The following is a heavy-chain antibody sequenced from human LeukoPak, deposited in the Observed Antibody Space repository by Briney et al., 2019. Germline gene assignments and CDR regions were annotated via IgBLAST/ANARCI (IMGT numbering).Heavy chain of an antibody. CDR2: ITADSGTT. J-gene: IGHJ4*02. Sequence: GGSLTLSCAVSGFTFSTKSMNWVRQAPGKGLEWVSYITADSGTTYYADSVKGRFTISRDNAKNSLYLQMNSLRDEDTAVYYCASRDYFDYWGQGTLVTVSS. CDR1: GFTFSTKS. V-gene: IGHV3-48*02. CDR3: ASRDYFDY.